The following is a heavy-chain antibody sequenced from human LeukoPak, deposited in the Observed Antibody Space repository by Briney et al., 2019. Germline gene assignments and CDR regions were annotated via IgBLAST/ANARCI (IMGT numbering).Heavy chain of an antibody. CDR2: IYYSGSP. D-gene: IGHD1-26*01. CDR3: ARDFSSVGANQYNWFDP. V-gene: IGHV4-39*02. Sequence: SETLSLTCTVSGGSISSSSYYWGWIRQPPGKGLEWIGSIYYSGSPYYNPSLKSRVTISVDTSKNQFSLKLTSVTAADTAVYYCARDFSSVGANQYNWFDPWGQGTLVTVSS. J-gene: IGHJ5*02. CDR1: GGSISSSSYY.